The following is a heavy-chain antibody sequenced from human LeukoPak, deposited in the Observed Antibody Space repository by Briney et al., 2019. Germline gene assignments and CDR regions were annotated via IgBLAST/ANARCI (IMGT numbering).Heavy chain of an antibody. D-gene: IGHD2-15*01. V-gene: IGHV3-23*01. CDR1: GFTFGSYA. Sequence: GGSLRLSCAASGFTFGSYAMYWVRQAPGKGLEWVSGIFGNGGSAHYADSVKGRFTISRDNSKNTVYLQMDSPRAEDTATYYCAKTTTGYSSGRYPAWPIDYWGQGTLVTVSS. J-gene: IGHJ4*02. CDR3: AKTTTGYSSGRYPAWPIDY. CDR2: IFGNGGSA.